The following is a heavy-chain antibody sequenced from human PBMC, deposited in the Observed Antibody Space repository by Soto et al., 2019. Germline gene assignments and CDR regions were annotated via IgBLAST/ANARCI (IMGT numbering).Heavy chain of an antibody. CDR1: GGTFSSYA. D-gene: IGHD2-8*01. CDR2: IIPIFGTA. Sequence: SVKVSCKASGGTFSSYAISWVRQAPGQGLEWMGGIIPIFGTANYAQKFQGRVTITANESTSTAYMELSSLRSEDTAVYYCARVVSLSPWKGNWFDPWGQGTLVNVSS. J-gene: IGHJ5*02. CDR3: ARVVSLSPWKGNWFDP. V-gene: IGHV1-69*13.